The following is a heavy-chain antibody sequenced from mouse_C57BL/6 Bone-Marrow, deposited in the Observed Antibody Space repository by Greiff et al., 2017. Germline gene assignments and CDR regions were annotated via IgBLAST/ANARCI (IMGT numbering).Heavy chain of an antibody. Sequence: QVQLQQSGAELVRPGTSVKVSCKASGYAFTNYLIEWVKQRPGQGLEWIGVINPGSGGTNYNEKFKGKATLTADKSSSPAYMQLSSLTSEDSAVYFCARGRATSFAYWGQGTLVTVSA. CDR3: ARGRATSFAY. V-gene: IGHV1-54*01. CDR1: GYAFTNYL. CDR2: INPGSGGT. D-gene: IGHD3-1*01. J-gene: IGHJ3*01.